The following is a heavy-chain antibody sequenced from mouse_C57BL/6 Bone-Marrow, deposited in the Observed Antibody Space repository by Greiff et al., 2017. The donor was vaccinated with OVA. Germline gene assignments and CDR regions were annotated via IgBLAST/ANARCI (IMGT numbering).Heavy chain of an antibody. J-gene: IGHJ2*01. V-gene: IGHV1-72*01. D-gene: IGHD1-1*01. Sequence: HVQLQPSWAELVKPGASVTLSCTASGYTFTSYCMHWVKQRPGRGLAWIGRIDPNSGGTKYNEKFKIKATLTVDNPSSTAYMQLSSMTSEDSAVYYWARSRRISVTTVENYFDNWGQGTTLTVSS. CDR3: ARSRRISVTTVENYFDN. CDR2: IDPNSGGT. CDR1: GYTFTSYC.